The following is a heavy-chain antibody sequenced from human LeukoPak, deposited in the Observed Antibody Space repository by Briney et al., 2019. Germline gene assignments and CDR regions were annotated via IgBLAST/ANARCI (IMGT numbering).Heavy chain of an antibody. CDR2: ISGSVGST. J-gene: IGHJ4*02. CDR1: GFTFSSYA. CDR3: AKSLRGKSSGWYFWVY. V-gene: IGHV3-23*01. D-gene: IGHD6-19*01. Sequence: GGSLRLSCAASGFTFSSYAMSWVRQAPGKGLEWVSAISGSVGSTYYADSVKGRFTISRDNSKNTLYLQMNSLRAEDTAVYYCAKSLRGKSSGWYFWVYWGQGTLVTVSS.